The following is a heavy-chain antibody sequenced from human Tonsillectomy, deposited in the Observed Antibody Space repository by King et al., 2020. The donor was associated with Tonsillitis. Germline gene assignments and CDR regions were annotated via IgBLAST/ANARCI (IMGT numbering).Heavy chain of an antibody. CDR2: ISSDGRNT. Sequence: VQLVESGGDYVQPGESLRLSCTVSGFIFSDYGMSWVRQAPGKGPEWVSTISSDGRNTHYADFVKGRFTISRDNSKNTLYLRMTSLSGEDTAKYYCTRDVPTQFDYWGQGTLVTVSS. J-gene: IGHJ4*02. D-gene: IGHD3-10*02. CDR1: GFIFSDYG. V-gene: IGHV3-23*04. CDR3: TRDVPTQFDY.